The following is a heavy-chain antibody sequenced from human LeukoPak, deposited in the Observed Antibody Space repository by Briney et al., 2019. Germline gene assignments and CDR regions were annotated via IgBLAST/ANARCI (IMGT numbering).Heavy chain of an antibody. CDR1: GGSISSYY. CDR2: IYYSGST. CDR3: ARQGRYSYAPVEI. D-gene: IGHD5-18*01. Sequence: SETLSLTCTVSGGSISSYYWSWIRQPPGKGLEWIGYIYYSGSTNYNPSLKSRVTISVDTSKNQFSLKLSSVTAADTAVYYCARQGRYSYAPVEIWGQGALVTVSS. V-gene: IGHV4-59*08. J-gene: IGHJ4*02.